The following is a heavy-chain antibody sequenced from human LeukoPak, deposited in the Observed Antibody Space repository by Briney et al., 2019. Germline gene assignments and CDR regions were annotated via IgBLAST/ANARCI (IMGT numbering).Heavy chain of an antibody. CDR2: INPNSGGT. Sequence: ASVKVSCKASGYTFTGYYMHWVRQAPGRGLEWMGWINPNSGGTNYAQKFQGRVTITTDESTSTAYMELSSLRSEDTAVYYCARVLVRNYYYYYYMDVWGKETTVTVSS. J-gene: IGHJ6*03. D-gene: IGHD2-2*01. V-gene: IGHV1-2*02. CDR3: ARVLVRNYYYYYYMDV. CDR1: GYTFTGYY.